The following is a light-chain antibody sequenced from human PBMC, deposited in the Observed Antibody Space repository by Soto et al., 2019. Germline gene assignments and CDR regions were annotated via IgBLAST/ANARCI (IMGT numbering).Light chain of an antibody. CDR1: SSDVGGSNL. V-gene: IGLV2-11*01. J-gene: IGLJ3*02. CDR2: DVS. Sequence: QSALTQPRSVSGSPGQSGTISCTGTSSDVGGSNLVSWYQQHAGKAPKLVIYDVSKRPSGVPDRFSGSKSGNTASLTISGLQVEDEADYYCCSYAGNSLWVFGGGTKLTVL. CDR3: CSYAGNSLWV.